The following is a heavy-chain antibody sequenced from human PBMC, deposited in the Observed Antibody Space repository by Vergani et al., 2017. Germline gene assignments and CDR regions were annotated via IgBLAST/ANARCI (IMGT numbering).Heavy chain of an antibody. V-gene: IGHV3-23*01. CDR2: ISGSGGST. CDR1: GFTFSSYA. CDR3: ARRENVGGKWKTYYYGSGSYSRGPLDY. J-gene: IGHJ4*02. D-gene: IGHD3-10*01. Sequence: EVQLLESGGGLVQPGGSLRLSCAASGFTFSSYAMSWVRQAPGKGLEWVSAISGSGGSTYYADSVKGRFTISRDNSKNTLYLQMNSLRAEDTAVYYCARRENVGGKWKTYYYGSGSYSRGPLDYWGQGTLVTVSS.